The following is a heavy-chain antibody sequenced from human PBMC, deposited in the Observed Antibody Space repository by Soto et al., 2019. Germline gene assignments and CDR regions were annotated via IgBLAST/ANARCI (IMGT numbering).Heavy chain of an antibody. J-gene: IGHJ4*02. CDR1: GYTFISFY. CDR3: ARGLGSGDY. CDR2: INPSGGST. Sequence: QVQLVQYGAEVKGPGASVKISCKASGYTFISFYIHWVRQAPGQGLEWMGIINPSGGSTNYAQRFQGRVIVTRDTSGNTVYMELSSLRAEYTAVYYCARGLGSGDYWGQGSLVTVSS. V-gene: IGHV1-46*03. D-gene: IGHD3-3*01.